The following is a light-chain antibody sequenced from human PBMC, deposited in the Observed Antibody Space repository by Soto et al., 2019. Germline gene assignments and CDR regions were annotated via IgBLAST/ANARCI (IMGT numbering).Light chain of an antibody. CDR3: SAYAGSNNFV. J-gene: IGLJ1*01. CDR1: SSDVGDNY. V-gene: IGLV2-8*01. Sequence: QSALTQPASVSGSPGQSITISCTGTSSDVGDNYVSWYQQHLGKAPKLIIYEVSQRPSGVPDRFSGSKSGNTASLTVSGLQTEDEADYYCSAYAGSNNFVFGSGTKVTGL. CDR2: EVS.